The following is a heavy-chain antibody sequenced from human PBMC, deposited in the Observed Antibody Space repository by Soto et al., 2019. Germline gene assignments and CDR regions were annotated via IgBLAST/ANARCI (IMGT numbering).Heavy chain of an antibody. CDR3: ARVPGRL. CDR2: VYSGGAT. CDR1: GFSVSRNY. D-gene: IGHD3-10*01. J-gene: IGHJ4*02. Sequence: QLVETGGGLIQPGTSLTLCCAASGFSVSRNYMTWVRQAPGKGLEWVSFVYSGGATFYADSVKGRFILSRDDSQNTMYLQMNNLRAEDTAVYSCARVPGRLWVRGTLVTVAS. V-gene: IGHV3-53*02.